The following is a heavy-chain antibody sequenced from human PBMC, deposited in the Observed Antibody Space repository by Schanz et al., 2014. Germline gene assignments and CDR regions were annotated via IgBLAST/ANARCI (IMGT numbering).Heavy chain of an antibody. J-gene: IGHJ3*02. CDR1: GYTFTTYY. CDR2: INPSSGTT. V-gene: IGHV1-46*01. D-gene: IGHD3-22*01. Sequence: QVQLVQSAPEVKKPGASVKVSCKASGYTFTTYYIHWVRQAPGQGLEWMGKINPSSGTTRIAQNFQGRLTVTRDTSTSTVNMELSSLRSEDTAVYYCARKMKVGVYGGKGHDSLDIWGQGTMVTVSS. CDR3: ARKMKVGVYGGKGHDSLDI.